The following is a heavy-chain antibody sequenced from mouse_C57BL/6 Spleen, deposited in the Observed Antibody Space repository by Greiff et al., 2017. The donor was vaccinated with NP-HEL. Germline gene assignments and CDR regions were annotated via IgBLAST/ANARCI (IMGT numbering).Heavy chain of an antibody. CDR2: IDPEDGDT. CDR1: GFNIKDYY. V-gene: IGHV14-1*01. CDR3: TTGDDYGAGAY. D-gene: IGHD2-4*01. Sequence: EVQLQQSGAELVRPGASVKLSCTASGFNIKDYYMHWVKQRPEQGLEWIGRIDPEDGDTEYAPKFQGKATMTEDTSSNTAYLQLSSLTSDDAAVYYCTTGDDYGAGAYWGQGTLVTVSA. J-gene: IGHJ3*01.